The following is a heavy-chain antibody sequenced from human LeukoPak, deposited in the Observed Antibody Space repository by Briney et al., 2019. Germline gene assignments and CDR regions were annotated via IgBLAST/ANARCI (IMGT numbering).Heavy chain of an antibody. CDR1: GGSISSGDYY. V-gene: IGHV4-30-4*08. CDR2: IYYSGST. CDR3: ARGGFQWLALDY. D-gene: IGHD6-19*01. J-gene: IGHJ4*02. Sequence: SQTLSLTCTVSGGSISSGDYYWGWIRQPPGKGLEWIGYIYYSGSTYYNPSLKSRVTISVDTSKNQFSLKLSSVTAADTAVYYCARGGFQWLALDYWGQGTLVTVSS.